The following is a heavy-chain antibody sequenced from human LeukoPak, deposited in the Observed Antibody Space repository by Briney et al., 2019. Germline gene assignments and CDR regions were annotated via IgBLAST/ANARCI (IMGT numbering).Heavy chain of an antibody. D-gene: IGHD3-22*01. CDR1: GFSVSSNY. J-gene: IGHJ1*01. Sequence: PGGSLRLSCAASGFSVSSNYMNWVRQAPGKGLEWVSVLYSDGTTYYADSVKGRFTISRDNAKNSLYLQMNSLRADDTAVYYCARDFGDTSDTYFQHWGQGTLVTVSS. CDR2: LYSDGTT. CDR3: ARDFGDTSDTYFQH. V-gene: IGHV3-53*01.